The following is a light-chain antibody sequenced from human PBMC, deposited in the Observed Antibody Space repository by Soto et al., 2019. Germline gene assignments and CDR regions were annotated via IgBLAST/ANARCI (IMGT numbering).Light chain of an antibody. Sequence: QSALTQPPSVSAAPGQKVTISCFGSGSNIGNNFVSWYQQFPGTAPKLLIYDNNKRPSGIPDRFSGSKSGTSATLGITGLQTGGEADYYCGTWDNSLSAYVFGAGTKVTVL. CDR3: GTWDNSLSAYV. CDR2: DNN. V-gene: IGLV1-51*01. CDR1: GSNIGNNF. J-gene: IGLJ1*01.